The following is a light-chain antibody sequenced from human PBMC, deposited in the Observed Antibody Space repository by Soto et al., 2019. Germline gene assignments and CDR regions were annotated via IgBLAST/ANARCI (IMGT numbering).Light chain of an antibody. CDR3: SSYASSRTRV. CDR1: SSDVGGYNY. J-gene: IGLJ1*01. CDR2: EVS. Sequence: QFVLTQPASVSGSPGQSITISCTGTSSDVGGYNYVSWYQQHPGKAPKLMIYEVSNRPSGVSNRFSGSKSGNTASLTISGLQAEDEADYYCSSYASSRTRVFGTGTKVTVL. V-gene: IGLV2-14*01.